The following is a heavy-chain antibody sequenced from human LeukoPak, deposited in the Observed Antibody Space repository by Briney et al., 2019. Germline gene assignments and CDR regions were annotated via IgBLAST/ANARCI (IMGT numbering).Heavy chain of an antibody. CDR2: MNPNSGNT. CDR3: ARKSSSGSGWNAFDI. J-gene: IGHJ3*02. V-gene: IGHV1-8*01. Sequence: GASVKVSCKASGYTFNSYDINWVRQATGQGLGLEWMGWMNPNSGNTGYAQKFQGRVTMTRNTSISTAYMGLSSLRSEDTAVYYCARKSSSGSGWNAFDIWGQGTMVTVSS. CDR1: GYTFNSYD. D-gene: IGHD6-25*01.